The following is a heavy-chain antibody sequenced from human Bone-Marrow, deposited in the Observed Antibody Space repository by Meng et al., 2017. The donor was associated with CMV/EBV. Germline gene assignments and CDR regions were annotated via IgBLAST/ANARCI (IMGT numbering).Heavy chain of an antibody. Sequence: SLRLSCAASGFTVRNNYMNWVRQAPGKGLEWVSVIYSGGTTYYADSVKGRFTISRDKSKNTLYLQMNSLRGDDTAVYYCARGDSFDYWGQGTLVTVSS. CDR1: GFTVRNNY. CDR2: IYSGGTT. V-gene: IGHV3-66*01. CDR3: ARGDSFDY. D-gene: IGHD3-22*01. J-gene: IGHJ4*02.